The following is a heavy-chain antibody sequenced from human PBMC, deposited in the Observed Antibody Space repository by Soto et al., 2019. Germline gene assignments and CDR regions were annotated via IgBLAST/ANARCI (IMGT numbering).Heavy chain of an antibody. CDR1: GFTFSKFD. CDR2: IGISGDT. J-gene: IGHJ4*02. V-gene: IGHV3-13*04. Sequence: QPGGSLRLSCEASGFTFSKFDMHWVRQPTGKGLEWVSTIGISGDTYYAVSVKGRFTISRDNAKNSLSLQMNSLRAGDTALYFCARGQEVGAHFFDYWGQGTQVTVSS. D-gene: IGHD2-15*01. CDR3: ARGQEVGAHFFDY.